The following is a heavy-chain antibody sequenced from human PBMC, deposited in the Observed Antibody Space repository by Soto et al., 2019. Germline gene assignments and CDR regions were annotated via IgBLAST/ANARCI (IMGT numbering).Heavy chain of an antibody. CDR3: ARGGRPSEWELGF. D-gene: IGHD1-26*01. V-gene: IGHV1-69*13. Sequence: ASVKVSCKASGGPFSNYAISWVRQAPGQGLEWMGGIITIFGTPNYAQKFQGRVTITADESSSTAYLELSSLRSEDTAVYYCARGGRPSEWELGFWRKGTPGTVSS. J-gene: IGHJ4*02. CDR2: IITIFGTP. CDR1: GGPFSNYA.